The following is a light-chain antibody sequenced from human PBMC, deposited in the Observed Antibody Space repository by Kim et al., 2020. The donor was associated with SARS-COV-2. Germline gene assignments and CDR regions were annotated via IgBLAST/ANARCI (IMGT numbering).Light chain of an antibody. CDR3: SALDSSLSAWV. V-gene: IGLV10-54*02. J-gene: IGLJ3*02. CDR2: RNN. Sequence: TATLTCTGNSNIIGNQGAAWLQQHQGHPPKLLSYRNNNRPSGISERFSASRSGNTASLTITGLQPEDEADYYCSALDSSLSAWVFGGGTQLTVL. CDR1: SNIIGNQG.